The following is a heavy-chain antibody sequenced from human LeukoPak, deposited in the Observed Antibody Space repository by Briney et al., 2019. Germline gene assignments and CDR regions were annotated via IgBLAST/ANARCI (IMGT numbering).Heavy chain of an antibody. CDR3: ARQAMVRGVLHH. J-gene: IGHJ5*02. Sequence: SETLSLTCTVSGGSISSSSYYWGWIRQPPGKGLEWIGSIYYSGCTYYNPSLKSRVTISVDTSKNQFSLKLSSVTAADTAVYYCARQAMVRGVLHHWGQGTLVTVSS. V-gene: IGHV4-39*01. D-gene: IGHD3-10*01. CDR1: GGSISSSSYY. CDR2: IYYSGCT.